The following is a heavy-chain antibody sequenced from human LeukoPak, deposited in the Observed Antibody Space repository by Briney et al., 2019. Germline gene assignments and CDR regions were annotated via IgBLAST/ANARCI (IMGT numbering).Heavy chain of an antibody. CDR3: AKVVGFGSGSFPFDY. D-gene: IGHD3-10*01. V-gene: IGHV3-30*18. CDR1: GFTFSSYG. Sequence: GGSLRLSCAASGFTFSSYGMHWVRQAPGKGLEWVAVISRDGSNKYYADSMQGRFTISRDNSKNTLYLQINSLRADDTAVYYCAKVVGFGSGSFPFDYWGQGTLAAVSS. CDR2: ISRDGSNK. J-gene: IGHJ4*02.